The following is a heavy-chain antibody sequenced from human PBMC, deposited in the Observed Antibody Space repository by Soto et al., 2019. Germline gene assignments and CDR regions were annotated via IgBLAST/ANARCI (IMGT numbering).Heavy chain of an antibody. CDR2: ISGSGGTT. J-gene: IGHJ6*03. V-gene: IGHV3-23*01. Sequence: EMQVLESGGGLVQPGGSLRLSCVASGFTFSNYAMTWVRQAPGKGLEWVSGISGSGGTTFYAGSAKGRLAISRDNSKNKLYLQMDSLRAEDTAVYYCTLRYSSRTTCPPLNSYFYMDVWGKGTTVTVSS. CDR3: TLRYSSRTTCPPLNSYFYMDV. D-gene: IGHD2-2*01. CDR1: GFTFSNYA.